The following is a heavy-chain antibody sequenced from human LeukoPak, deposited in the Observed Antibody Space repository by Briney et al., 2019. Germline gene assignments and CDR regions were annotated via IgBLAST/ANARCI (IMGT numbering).Heavy chain of an antibody. CDR3: AKDITSY. CDR1: GGSFRSSNYY. CDR2: IYYSGST. V-gene: IGHV4-39*07. Sequence: SETLSLTCSVSGGSFRSSNYYWGWIRQPPGKGLEWIGSIYYSGSTYYNPSLKSRVTLSVDTSKNQFSLKLISVTAADTAVYYCAKDITSYWGQGTLVTVSS. J-gene: IGHJ4*02. D-gene: IGHD3-16*01.